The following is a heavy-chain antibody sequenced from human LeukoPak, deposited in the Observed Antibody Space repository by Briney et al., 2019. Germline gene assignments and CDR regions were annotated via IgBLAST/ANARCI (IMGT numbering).Heavy chain of an antibody. V-gene: IGHV4-34*01. CDR3: ARGRYNWRY. J-gene: IGHJ4*02. CDR1: GGSFRGYY. Sequence: SETLSLTCAVYGGSFRGYYWSWIRQPPRKGLEWIGEINHSGSTNYNPSLKSRVTISVDTSKNQFSLKLSSMTAADTAVYYCARGRYNWRYWGQGTLVTVSS. CDR2: INHSGST. D-gene: IGHD1-20*01.